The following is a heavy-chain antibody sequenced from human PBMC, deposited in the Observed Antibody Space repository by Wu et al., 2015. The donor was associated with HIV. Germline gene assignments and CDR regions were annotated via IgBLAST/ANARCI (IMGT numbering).Heavy chain of an antibody. V-gene: IGHV1-2*02. Sequence: QVQILQSATGVKKPGASVKVSCKTSGYTFSAAYIHWVRQARGQGLEWMGSINPNSGGAKYAQNVQGRVTITRDKSISTAYMELNTLRSDDTAVYYCTAVYCTGGICYLGYWGQGTLLIVSS. CDR3: TAVYCTGGICYLGY. CDR2: INPNSGGA. J-gene: IGHJ4*02. CDR1: GYTFSAAY. D-gene: IGHD2-8*02.